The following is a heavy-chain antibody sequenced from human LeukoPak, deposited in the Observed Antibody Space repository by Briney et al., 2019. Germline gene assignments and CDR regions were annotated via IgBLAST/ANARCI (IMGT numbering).Heavy chain of an antibody. Sequence: GGSLRLSCAASGFTFDDYAMHWVRQAPGKGLERVSGISWNSGSIGYADSVKGRFTISRDNAKNSLYLQMNSLRAEDTALYYCAKDSQWEIIVPFDYWGQGTLVTVSS. D-gene: IGHD1-26*01. CDR2: ISWNSGSI. J-gene: IGHJ4*02. V-gene: IGHV3-9*01. CDR1: GFTFDDYA. CDR3: AKDSQWEIIVPFDY.